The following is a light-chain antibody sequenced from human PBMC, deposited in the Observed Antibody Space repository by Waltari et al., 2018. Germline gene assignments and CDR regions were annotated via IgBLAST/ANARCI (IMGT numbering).Light chain of an antibody. CDR1: QSILYSANNKNY. V-gene: IGKV4-1*01. Sequence: DIVVTQSPDSLAASLGEKATIPFKCSQSILYSANNKNYLTWFQKKPGQPPKLLIYWSSTRESGVPDRFSGSGSGTEFSLTISGLQAEDVAVYYCQQYYRNPYTFGQGTNLEI. CDR2: WSS. J-gene: IGKJ2*01. CDR3: QQYYRNPYT.